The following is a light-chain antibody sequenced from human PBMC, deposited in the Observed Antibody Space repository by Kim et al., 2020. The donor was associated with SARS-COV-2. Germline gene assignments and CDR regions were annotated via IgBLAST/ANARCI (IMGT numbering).Light chain of an antibody. V-gene: IGLV2-8*01. J-gene: IGLJ2*01. CDR2: EVN. CDR3: ASFAGISNLI. CDR1: SRDVGSFDY. Sequence: QSALTQPPSASGSPGQSVTISCTGTSRDVGSFDYVSWYRQHPGKPPKLILYEVNKRTSEVPDRFSDSKSGNTASLTVSGLQAEDEADYYCASFAGISNLIFGGGTQLTVL.